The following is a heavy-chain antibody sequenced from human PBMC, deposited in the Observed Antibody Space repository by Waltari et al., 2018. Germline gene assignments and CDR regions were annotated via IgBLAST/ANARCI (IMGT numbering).Heavy chain of an antibody. D-gene: IGHD3-3*01. Sequence: QVQLVQSGAEVKKPGSSVKVSCKASGGTFSSYAISWVRQAPGQGLEWMGGIIPSFGTANSAQKFQGRVTITADESTSTAYMELSSLRSEDTAVYYCARAHTIFGVVIPHFVYWGQGTLVTVSS. CDR3: ARAHTIFGVVIPHFVY. J-gene: IGHJ4*02. CDR2: IIPSFGTA. CDR1: GGTFSSYA. V-gene: IGHV1-69*12.